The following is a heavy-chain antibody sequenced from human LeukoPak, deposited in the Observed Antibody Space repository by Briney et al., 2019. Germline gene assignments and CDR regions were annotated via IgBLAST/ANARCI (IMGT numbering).Heavy chain of an antibody. D-gene: IGHD3-22*01. V-gene: IGHV3-9*01. Sequence: PGGSLRLSCAASGFTFSSYGMHWVRQAPGKGLEWVSGISWNSGSIGYADSVKGRFTISRDNAKNSLYLQMNSLRAEDTALYYCAKEKEIDSSGYYFWFDPWGQGTLVTVSS. J-gene: IGHJ5*02. CDR1: GFTFSSYG. CDR2: ISWNSGSI. CDR3: AKEKEIDSSGYYFWFDP.